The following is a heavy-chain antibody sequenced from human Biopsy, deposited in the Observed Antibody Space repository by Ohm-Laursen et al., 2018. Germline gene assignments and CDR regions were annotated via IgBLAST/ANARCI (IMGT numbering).Heavy chain of an antibody. Sequence: SDTLSLTCTVSGGPIDSYYWSWIRQPPGKALEWIGYIYFTGRTSYNPSLKSRVTMSVNTSKKKFSLRLVSVTATDTAVYYCASAGYNPDWNFDLWGRGTRVTVSS. D-gene: IGHD5-24*01. CDR2: IYFTGRT. V-gene: IGHV4-59*07. CDR1: GGPIDSYY. CDR3: ASAGYNPDWNFDL. J-gene: IGHJ2*01.